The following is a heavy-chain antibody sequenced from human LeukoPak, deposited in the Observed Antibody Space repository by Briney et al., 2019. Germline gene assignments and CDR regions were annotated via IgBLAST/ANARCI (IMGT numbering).Heavy chain of an antibody. D-gene: IGHD3-3*01. V-gene: IGHV4-34*01. CDR2: INPSGIT. CDR3: ARDRYDFWSGNDAFDI. J-gene: IGHJ3*02. Sequence: SETLSLTCAVYGGYYWSWIRQPPGKGLEWIGEINPSGITNYNPSLKSRVTISVDTSKNQFSLKLSSVTAADTAVYYCARDRYDFWSGNDAFDIWGQGTMVTVSS. CDR1: GGYY.